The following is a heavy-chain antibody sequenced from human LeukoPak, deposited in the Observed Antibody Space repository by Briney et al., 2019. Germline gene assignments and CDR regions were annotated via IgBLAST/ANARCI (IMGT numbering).Heavy chain of an antibody. J-gene: IGHJ5*02. Sequence: ASVKVSCKASGYTFTSYDINWVRQATGQGLEWMGWMNPNSGNTGYAQKFQGRVTMTRNTSISTAYMELSSLRSEDTAVYYCARVGSSGWYPTSNWFDPWGQGTRVTVSS. CDR1: GYTFTSYD. D-gene: IGHD6-19*01. CDR3: ARVGSSGWYPTSNWFDP. CDR2: MNPNSGNT. V-gene: IGHV1-8*01.